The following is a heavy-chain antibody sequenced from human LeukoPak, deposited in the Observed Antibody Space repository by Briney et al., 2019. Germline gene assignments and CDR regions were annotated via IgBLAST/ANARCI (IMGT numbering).Heavy chain of an antibody. CDR2: ITNVGRST. J-gene: IGHJ4*02. V-gene: IGHV3-64D*06. Sequence: GGSLRLSCSASGFTFSASAMHWVRQAPGKGPQFVSAITNVGRSTYYADSVKGRFTISRDNSENTLYLQMSSLRREDTAVYYCVRDLTWGQGTLVTVSS. CDR1: GFTFSASA. D-gene: IGHD4/OR15-4a*01. CDR3: VRDLT.